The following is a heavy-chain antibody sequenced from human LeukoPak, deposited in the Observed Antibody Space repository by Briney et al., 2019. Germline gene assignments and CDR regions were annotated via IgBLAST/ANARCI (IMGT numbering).Heavy chain of an antibody. CDR1: GHTFTRYD. D-gene: IGHD6-13*01. CDR3: ARDPHQQQLSPYYFDY. V-gene: IGHV1-18*04. J-gene: IGHJ4*02. CDR2: LRAYNGNT. Sequence: PTENVSRKASGHTFTRYDISWATEARAQGLEWMGWLRAYNGNTNYAQKLQGRGNMTTDTSTSTGYVELRSLRSDDTAVDYCARDPHQQQLSPYYFDYWGQGTLVTVSS.